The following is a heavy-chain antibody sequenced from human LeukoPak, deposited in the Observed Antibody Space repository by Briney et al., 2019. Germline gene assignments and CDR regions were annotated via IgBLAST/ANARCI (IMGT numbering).Heavy chain of an antibody. CDR3: ARDRGAWVLEVWVMYVCFDL. J-gene: IGHJ5*01. CDR1: GYTFSSFG. V-gene: IGHV1-18*01. Sequence: ASVRVSCKASGYTFSSFGMSWVRQAPGQGLEWMGWISAYNGNTNYAQKLQGRVTMTTDTSTSTAYMELRSLRSDDTAVYYCARDRGAWVLEVWVMYVCFDLWVQGTVVTVSS. CDR2: ISAYNGNT. D-gene: IGHD2-8*01.